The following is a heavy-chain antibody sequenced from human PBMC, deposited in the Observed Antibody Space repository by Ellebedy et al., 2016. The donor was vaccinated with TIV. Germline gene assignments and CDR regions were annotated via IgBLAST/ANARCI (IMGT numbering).Heavy chain of an antibody. CDR1: EFNHA. CDR2: ISYDASKE. V-gene: IGHV3-30*04. CDR3: AEGRNYYDSRAYCGY. J-gene: IGHJ4*02. D-gene: IGHD3-22*01. Sequence: PGGSLRLSCAASEFNHAFHWVRQAPGKGLEGVAVISYDASKEDYADSVKGRFTISRDNSKNTLYLQMNSLRVEDTALYYCAEGRNYYDSRAYCGYWGQGTLVTVPS.